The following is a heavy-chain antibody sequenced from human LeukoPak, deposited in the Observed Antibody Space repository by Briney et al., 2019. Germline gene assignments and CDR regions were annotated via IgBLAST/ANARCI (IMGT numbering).Heavy chain of an antibody. Sequence: TSETLSLTXTVSGDSISSYYWSWIWQPPGKGLEWVGYVFYSGSTNYNASLKSRVAILVDTSKNQFSLTLNSVTAADTAVYSCVGRAARYFDHWGQGILVTVSS. D-gene: IGHD2-15*01. CDR1: GDSISSYY. J-gene: IGHJ4*02. CDR2: VFYSGST. V-gene: IGHV4-59*01. CDR3: VGRAARYFDH.